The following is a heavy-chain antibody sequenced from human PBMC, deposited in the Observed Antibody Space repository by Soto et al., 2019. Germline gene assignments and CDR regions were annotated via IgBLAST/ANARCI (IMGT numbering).Heavy chain of an antibody. CDR3: ARAPSRALDY. CDR2: ISSSSRTI. Sequence: EVQLVDSGGGLVQPGGSLRLSCAASGFTFSSYTMHWVRQAPGKGLEWISYISSSSRTIYYADSVKGRFTISRDNAQNSLYLQMTSLRDEDTAVNYCARAPSRALDYWGQGTLVTVSS. V-gene: IGHV3-48*02. CDR1: GFTFSSYT. D-gene: IGHD2-2*01. J-gene: IGHJ4*02.